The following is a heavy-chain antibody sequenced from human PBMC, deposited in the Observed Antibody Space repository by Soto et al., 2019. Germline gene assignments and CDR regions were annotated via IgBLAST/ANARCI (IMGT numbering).Heavy chain of an antibody. V-gene: IGHV1-8*02. CDR2: MNPNSGNR. D-gene: IGHD6-13*01. CDR1: GGTFSTYT. Sequence: ASVKVSCKASGGTFSTYTITWVRQATGQGFEYLGWMNPNSGNRGYVKKFQGRVTMTRDTSTSTAYMELSSLRSEDTAVYYCARGSAAAGPYYFDYWAQGTLVTVSS. CDR3: ARGSAAAGPYYFDY. J-gene: IGHJ4*02.